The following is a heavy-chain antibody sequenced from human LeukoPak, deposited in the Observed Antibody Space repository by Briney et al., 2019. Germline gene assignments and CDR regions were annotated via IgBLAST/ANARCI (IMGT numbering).Heavy chain of an antibody. V-gene: IGHV3-48*03. CDR2: ISNTGTTI. D-gene: IGHD1-26*01. CDR3: ARGGAADY. Sequence: GGSLRLSCAASGFTFSSYEMNWVRQAPGRGLEWVSYISNTGTTIYYADSVKGRFTISRDNAKNSLYLQMNSLRAEDTAAYYCARGGAADYGGQGTLVTVSS. CDR1: GFTFSSYE. J-gene: IGHJ4*02.